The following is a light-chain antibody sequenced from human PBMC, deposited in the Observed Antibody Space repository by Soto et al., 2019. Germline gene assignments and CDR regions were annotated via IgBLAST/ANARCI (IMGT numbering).Light chain of an antibody. J-gene: IGLJ1*01. V-gene: IGLV1-44*01. Sequence: QAVVTQPPSASGTPGQKVFISCSGSSSNIGSNTVNWYQQLPGTAPKLLIYSNNQRPSGVPDRFSGSKSGTSASLAISGLQSEDEADYYCAAWDDSLNGYVFGTGTKLTVL. CDR1: SSNIGSNT. CDR3: AAWDDSLNGYV. CDR2: SNN.